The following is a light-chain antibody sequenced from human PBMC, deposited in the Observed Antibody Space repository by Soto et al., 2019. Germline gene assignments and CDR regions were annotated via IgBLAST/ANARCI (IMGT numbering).Light chain of an antibody. V-gene: IGKV1-5*03. J-gene: IGKJ1*01. CDR1: QSISSW. CDR3: QQYNSYSRT. CDR2: KAS. Sequence: DIQMTQSPSTLSAAVGVRVTITCRASQSISSWLAWYQQKPGKAPKLLIYKASSLESGVPSRFSGSGSGTEFTLTISSLQPDDFAPYYCQQYNSYSRTFGQGTKVEIK.